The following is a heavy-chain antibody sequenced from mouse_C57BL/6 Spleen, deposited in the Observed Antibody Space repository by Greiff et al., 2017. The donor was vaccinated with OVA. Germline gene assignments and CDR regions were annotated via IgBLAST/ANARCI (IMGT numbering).Heavy chain of an antibody. Sequence: QVQLQQSGAELVRPGASVTLSCKASGYTFTDYEMHWVKQTPVHGLEWIGAIDPETGGTAYNQKFKGKAILTADKSSSTAYMELRSLTSEDSAVYYCTRSTTVVRYCDVGGTGTTVTVSS. V-gene: IGHV1-15*01. CDR2: IDPETGGT. CDR1: GYTFTDYE. D-gene: IGHD1-1*01. J-gene: IGHJ1*03. CDR3: TRSTTVVRYCDV.